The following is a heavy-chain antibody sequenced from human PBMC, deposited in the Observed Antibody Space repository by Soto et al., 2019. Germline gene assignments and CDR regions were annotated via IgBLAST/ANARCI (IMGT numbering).Heavy chain of an antibody. V-gene: IGHV1-3*01. J-gene: IGHJ5*02. D-gene: IGHD6-13*01. Sequence: GASVKVSCKASGYTFTSYAMHWVRQAPGQRRAGMGWINAGNGNTKYSQKFQGRVTITRDTSARTAYMELSSLRSDDTAVFYCSKGTRVTAAASHNWFDPWGQGTMVTVSS. CDR2: INAGNGNT. CDR3: SKGTRVTAAASHNWFDP. CDR1: GYTFTSYA.